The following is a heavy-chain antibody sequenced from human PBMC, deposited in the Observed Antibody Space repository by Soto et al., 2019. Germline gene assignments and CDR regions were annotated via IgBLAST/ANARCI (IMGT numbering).Heavy chain of an antibody. CDR1: GWSFSGYY. Sequence: SETLSLTCAVYGWSFSGYYWSWIRQPPGKGLEWIGEINHSGSTNYNPSLKSRVTISVDTSKNQFSLKLSSVTAADTAVYYCARAPYLYDYGRPPWYYYPYGMDVCGQGTTVTVSS. D-gene: IGHD4-17*01. CDR2: INHSGST. CDR3: ARAPYLYDYGRPPWYYYPYGMDV. V-gene: IGHV4-34*01. J-gene: IGHJ6*02.